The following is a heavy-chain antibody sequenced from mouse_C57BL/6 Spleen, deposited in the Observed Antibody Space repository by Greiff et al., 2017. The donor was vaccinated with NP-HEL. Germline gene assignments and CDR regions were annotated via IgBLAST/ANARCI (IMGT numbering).Heavy chain of an antibody. CDR2: LYPGNSDT. J-gene: IGHJ4*01. D-gene: IGHD1-1*01. V-gene: IGHV1-5*01. CDR3: TRWGYYGSSGAMDY. CDR1: GYTFTSYW. Sequence: VQLQQSGTVLARPGASVKMSCKTSGYTFTSYWMHWVKQRPGQGLEWIGALYPGNSDTSYNQKFTGKAKLTAVTSASTAYMELSSLTNEGSAVYYCTRWGYYGSSGAMDYWGQRTSVTVSS.